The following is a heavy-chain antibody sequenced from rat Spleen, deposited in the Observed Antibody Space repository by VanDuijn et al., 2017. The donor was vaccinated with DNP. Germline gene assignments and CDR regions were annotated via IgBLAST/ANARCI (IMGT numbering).Heavy chain of an antibody. CDR3: AKGPNYGGWSDYFDY. J-gene: IGHJ2*01. D-gene: IGHD1-11*01. V-gene: IGHV5-58*01. Sequence: EVQLVESGGGLVQPGRSLKLSCVASGFTFSSYWMYWIRQAPGKGLEWVSSINTDGGTTYYPDSVKGRFTISRDNAENTVYLQMNSLRSGDTATYYCAKGPNYGGWSDYFDYWGQGVMVTVSS. CDR2: INTDGGTT. CDR1: GFTFSSYW.